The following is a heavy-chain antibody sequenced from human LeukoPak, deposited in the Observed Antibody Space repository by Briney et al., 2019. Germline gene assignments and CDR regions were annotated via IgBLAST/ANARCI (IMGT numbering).Heavy chain of an antibody. CDR3: AKDPGNYESYYYMDV. CDR1: GFTFSSYW. J-gene: IGHJ6*03. CDR2: IKQDGSEK. Sequence: QSGGSLRLSCAPSGFTFSSYWISWVGQAPGKGREGGANIKQDGSEKYYVDSVKGRFTISRDNAKNSLYLQMNSLRAEDTYVYYCAKDPGNYESYYYMDVWGKGTTVTVSS. V-gene: IGHV3-7*01.